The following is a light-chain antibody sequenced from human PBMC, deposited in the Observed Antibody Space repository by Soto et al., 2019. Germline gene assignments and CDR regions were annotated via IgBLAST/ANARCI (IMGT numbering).Light chain of an antibody. Sequence: DIQMTQSPSSLSASVGDRVTITCRASQTLSNSLNWYQQQPGKAPKLLIYAASSLQSGVPSRFSGSGSGTDFPLTISSLQPEDFATYDCQQGYSSPLTFGGGTKVEIK. J-gene: IGKJ4*01. CDR1: QTLSNS. V-gene: IGKV1-39*01. CDR3: QQGYSSPLT. CDR2: AAS.